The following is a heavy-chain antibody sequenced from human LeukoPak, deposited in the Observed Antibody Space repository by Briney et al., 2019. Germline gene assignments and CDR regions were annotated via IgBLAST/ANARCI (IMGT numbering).Heavy chain of an antibody. CDR3: ARRNYDSSGYFYFDY. CDR2: IYYSGST. D-gene: IGHD3-22*01. CDR1: GGSISSYY. Sequence: SETLSLTCTVSGGSISSYYWSWIRQPPGKGLEWIGYIYYSGSTNYNPSLKSRVTISVDTSKNQFSLKLSSVTAADAAVYYCARRNYDSSGYFYFDYWGQGTLVTVSS. J-gene: IGHJ4*02. V-gene: IGHV4-59*01.